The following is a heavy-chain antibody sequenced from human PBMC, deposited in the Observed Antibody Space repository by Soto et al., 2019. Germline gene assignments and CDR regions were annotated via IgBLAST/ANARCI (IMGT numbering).Heavy chain of an antibody. CDR3: ARGNSPVNVY. V-gene: IGHV3-48*03. D-gene: IGHD3-16*02. J-gene: IGHJ4*02. CDR1: GFTFSSYE. Sequence: GGSLRLSCAASGFTFSSYEMNWVRQAPGKGLEWISYITSSGTTIYYADSVKGRFTISRDNAKNSLYLQMNSLRAEDTAVYYCARGNSPVNVYWGQGTLGTVS. CDR2: ITSSGTTI.